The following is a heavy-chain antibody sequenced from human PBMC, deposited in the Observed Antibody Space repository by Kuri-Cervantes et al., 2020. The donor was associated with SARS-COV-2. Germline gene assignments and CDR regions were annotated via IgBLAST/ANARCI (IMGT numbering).Heavy chain of an antibody. CDR2: ISWNSGSI. CDR1: GFTFDDYA. Sequence: GGSLRLSCAASGFTFDDYAMHWVRQAPGKGLEWVSGISWNSGSIGYADSVKGRFTISRDNAKNSLYLQMNSLRPEDTAVYYCAKDRETGYFSDWSPALGMDVWGQGTTVTVSS. D-gene: IGHD6-19*01. V-gene: IGHV3-9*01. CDR3: AKDRETGYFSDWSPALGMDV. J-gene: IGHJ6*02.